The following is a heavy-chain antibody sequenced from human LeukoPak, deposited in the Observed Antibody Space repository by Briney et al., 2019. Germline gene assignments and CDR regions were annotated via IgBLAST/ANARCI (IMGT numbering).Heavy chain of an antibody. J-gene: IGHJ4*02. D-gene: IGHD3-3*01. Sequence: PGGSLRLSCAASGFTFSSYWMSWVRQAPGKGLEWVANIKQDGSEKYYVDSVKGRFTISRDNAKNSLYLQMNSLRAEDTAVYYCARHHYDFWSGYIGPLDYWGQGTLVTVSS. CDR3: ARHHYDFWSGYIGPLDY. CDR1: GFTFSSYW. CDR2: IKQDGSEK. V-gene: IGHV3-7*01.